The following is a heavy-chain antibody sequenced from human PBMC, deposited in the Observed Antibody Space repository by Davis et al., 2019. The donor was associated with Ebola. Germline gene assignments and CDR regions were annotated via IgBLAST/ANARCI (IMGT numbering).Heavy chain of an antibody. CDR2: ITHTGRI. CDR3: ARGNYFELFD. D-gene: IGHD3-9*01. V-gene: IGHV4-34*01. Sequence: PSETLSLTCAVYGGPLSGFYWNWIRQTPGTGLAWLGEITHTGRINYNPSLDSRLTMSLDTSKNQFSLKVSSVTAADTAVYYCARGNYFELFDWGQGTQVTVSS. J-gene: IGHJ4*02. CDR1: GGPLSGFY.